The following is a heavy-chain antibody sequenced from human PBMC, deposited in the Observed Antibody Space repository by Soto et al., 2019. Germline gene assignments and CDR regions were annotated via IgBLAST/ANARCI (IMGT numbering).Heavy chain of an antibody. CDR2: IYTGGGA. Sequence: PSETLSLTCTVSDGSIISREYYWSWIRQPPGKGLEWIGYIYTGGGAYSNPSLRGRVSISVDTSKNQFSLKLSSVTAADTAVYYCVREFYSHGWFDPWGQGALVTVSS. CDR1: DGSIISREYY. CDR3: VREFYSHGWFDP. D-gene: IGHD4-4*01. V-gene: IGHV4-30-4*01. J-gene: IGHJ5*02.